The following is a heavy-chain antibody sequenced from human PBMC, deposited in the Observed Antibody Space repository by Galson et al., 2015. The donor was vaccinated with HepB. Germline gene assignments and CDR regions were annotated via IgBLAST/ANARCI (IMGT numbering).Heavy chain of an antibody. V-gene: IGHV3-33*08. CDR1: GFTFSSYW. CDR2: IWYDGSNK. D-gene: IGHD4-23*01. J-gene: IGHJ3*02. CDR3: ARDWYGGNSAAFDI. Sequence: SLRLSCAASGFTFSSYWMSWVRQAPGKGLEWVAVIWYDGSNKYYADSVKGRFTISRDNSKNTLYLQMNSLRAEDTAVYYCARDWYGGNSAAFDIWGQGTMVTVSS.